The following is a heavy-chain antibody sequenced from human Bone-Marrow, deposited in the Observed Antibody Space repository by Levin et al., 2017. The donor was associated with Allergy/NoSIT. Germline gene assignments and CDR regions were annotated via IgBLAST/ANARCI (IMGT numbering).Heavy chain of an antibody. CDR2: INPNSGGT. V-gene: IGHV1-2*02. J-gene: IGHJ4*02. CDR1: GYTFTGYY. Sequence: ASVKVSCKASGYTFTGYYMHWVRQAPGQGLEWMGWINPNSGGTNYAQKFQGRVTMTRDTSISTAYMELSRLRSDDTAVYYCARDILSLQQLAQIGYYFDYWGQGTLVTVSS. D-gene: IGHD6-13*01. CDR3: ARDILSLQQLAQIGYYFDY.